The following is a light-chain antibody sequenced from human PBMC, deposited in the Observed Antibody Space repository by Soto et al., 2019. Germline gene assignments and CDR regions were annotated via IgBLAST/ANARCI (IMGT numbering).Light chain of an antibody. CDR1: QSVTSSY. V-gene: IGKV3-20*01. CDR2: GAS. CDR3: QQYGSSPA. Sequence: EIVLTQSPGTLSLSPGERATLSCRASQSVTSSYLAWYQQKPGQAPRLLIYGASSRATGIPDRFSGSGSGTDFTLTISRLEPEDCAGYYCQQYGSSPAFGGGTKVEIK. J-gene: IGKJ4*01.